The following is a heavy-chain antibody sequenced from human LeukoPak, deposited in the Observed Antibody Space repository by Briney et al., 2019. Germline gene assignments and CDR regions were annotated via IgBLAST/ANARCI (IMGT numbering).Heavy chain of an antibody. D-gene: IGHD3-3*01. V-gene: IGHV3-74*01. J-gene: IGHJ3*02. CDR1: GFTFSNYW. Sequence: PGGSLRLSCAASGFTFSNYWMHWVRQAPGKGLMWVSHTDDDGSTTTAYADSVKGRFTISRDNAKNSLYLQMNSLRAEDTAVYYCARVLGTGAYDFWSGYDAFDIWGQGTMVTVSS. CDR3: ARVLGTGAYDFWSGYDAFDI. CDR2: TDDDGSTTT.